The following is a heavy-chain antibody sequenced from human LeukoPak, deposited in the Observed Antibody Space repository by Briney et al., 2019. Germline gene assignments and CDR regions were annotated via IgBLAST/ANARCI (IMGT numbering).Heavy chain of an antibody. Sequence: GGSLRLSCAASGFTFSSYAMSWIRQAPGKGLEWVSAISGSGGSTYYADSVKGRFTISRDNSKNTLYLQMNSLRAEDTAVYYCAKDRSYGSGANDYWGQGTLVTVSS. D-gene: IGHD3-10*01. CDR2: ISGSGGST. V-gene: IGHV3-23*01. CDR1: GFTFSSYA. CDR3: AKDRSYGSGANDY. J-gene: IGHJ4*02.